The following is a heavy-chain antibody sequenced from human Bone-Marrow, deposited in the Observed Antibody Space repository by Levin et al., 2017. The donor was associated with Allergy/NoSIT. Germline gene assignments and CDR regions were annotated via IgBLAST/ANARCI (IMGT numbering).Heavy chain of an antibody. V-gene: IGHV5-51*01. CDR2: IYPDDSET. Sequence: GGSLRLSCEVSGYSFYAYWIAWVRQMPGKGPEWMGIIYPDDSETIYSPTFQGQFTFSVDKSISTAYLEWSSLKASDTAIYYCARHGMGLVRGVPTFDYWGQGTLVTVSS. J-gene: IGHJ4*02. CDR1: GYSFYAYW. CDR3: ARHGMGLVRGVPTFDY. D-gene: IGHD3-10*01.